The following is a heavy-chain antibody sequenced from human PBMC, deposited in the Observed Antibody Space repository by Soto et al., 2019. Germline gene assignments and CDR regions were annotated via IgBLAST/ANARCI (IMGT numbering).Heavy chain of an antibody. CDR1: GGSIRSGSYH. Sequence: SETLSLTCTVSGGSIRSGSYHWSWIRQHPGKGLEGIGNIYYSGSSYYNPSLKSRATISIDTSKDQFSLRLGSVTAADTAVYYCARVEGSSYYFRHDCWGRGTLVTVSS. D-gene: IGHD1-26*01. J-gene: IGHJ4*02. V-gene: IGHV4-31*03. CDR2: IYYSGSS. CDR3: ARVEGSSYYFRHDC.